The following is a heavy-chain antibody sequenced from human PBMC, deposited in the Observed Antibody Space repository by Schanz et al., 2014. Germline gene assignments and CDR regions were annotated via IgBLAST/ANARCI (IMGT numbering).Heavy chain of an antibody. CDR2: MYINSGST. CDR1: GFTVNTNY. D-gene: IGHD6-19*01. V-gene: IGHV3-53*01. Sequence: EVQLVESGGGLIQPGGSLRLSCAVSGFTVNTNYMSWVRQAPGKGLEWISSMYINSGSTQYADSVKGRFIISRDSSKNTLHLQMNSLRAEDTAVYHCAKDLPAVAVAPLMTGLYDSWGQGTLVTVSS. CDR3: AKDLPAVAVAPLMTGLYDS. J-gene: IGHJ4*02.